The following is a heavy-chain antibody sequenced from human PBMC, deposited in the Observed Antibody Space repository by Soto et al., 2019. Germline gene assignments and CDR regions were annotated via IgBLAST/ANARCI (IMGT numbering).Heavy chain of an antibody. Sequence: QVQLQESGPGLVKPSQTLSLTCTVSGGSISSGIYYWSWIRQNPGKGLEWIGHIYYSGSTYYNPSLKSRVSISVDTSKNPFSLKLTSMTAADTAVYYCARVARGRVVGATPPCFDYWGQGTLVTVSS. CDR3: ARVARGRVVGATPPCFDY. J-gene: IGHJ4*02. D-gene: IGHD1-26*01. V-gene: IGHV4-31*03. CDR2: IYYSGST. CDR1: GGSISSGIYY.